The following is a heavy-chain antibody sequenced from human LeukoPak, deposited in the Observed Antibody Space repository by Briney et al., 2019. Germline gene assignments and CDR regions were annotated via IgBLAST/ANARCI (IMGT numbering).Heavy chain of an antibody. V-gene: IGHV4-34*01. CDR1: GGSFTTSY. CDR2: VHHAGDT. Sequence: SETLSLTCGVDGGSFTTSYWSWIRQSPGKGLEWIGEVHHAGDTNYNPSFKSRVTISLDIYKAQFSPTLKSVTAADTAVYYCARVTGGGNVAYWYFDLWGRGTLVTVSS. CDR3: ARVTGGGNVAYWYFDL. D-gene: IGHD4-23*01. J-gene: IGHJ2*01.